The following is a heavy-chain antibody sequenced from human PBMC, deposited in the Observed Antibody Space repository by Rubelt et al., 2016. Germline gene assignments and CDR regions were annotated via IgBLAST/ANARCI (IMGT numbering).Heavy chain of an antibody. CDR2: INHSGST. Sequence: QVQLQQWGAGLLKPSETLSLTCAVYGGSFSGYYWSWIRQPPGKGLEWIGEINHSGSTNYNPSLKSRVTISVNTSKNQFSLKLGSVTAADTAVYYCARPAGPSYYYYFDYWGQGTLVTVSS. CDR1: GGSFSGYY. V-gene: IGHV4-34*01. J-gene: IGHJ4*02. D-gene: IGHD3-22*01. CDR3: ARPAGPSYYYYFDY.